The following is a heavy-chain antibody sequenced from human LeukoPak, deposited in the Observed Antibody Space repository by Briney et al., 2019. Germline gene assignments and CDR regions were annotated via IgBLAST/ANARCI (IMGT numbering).Heavy chain of an antibody. J-gene: IGHJ4*02. Sequence: GGSLRLSCSVSGFTFSTHVMHWVRQAPGKGLEYVSAISSNGDNTYYADSVKGRFTISRDNSKNTLYLQMSSLRADDTAVYYCVRGTGYWGQGTLVTVSS. CDR2: ISSNGDNT. CDR3: VRGTGY. V-gene: IGHV3-64D*06. CDR1: GFTFSTHV.